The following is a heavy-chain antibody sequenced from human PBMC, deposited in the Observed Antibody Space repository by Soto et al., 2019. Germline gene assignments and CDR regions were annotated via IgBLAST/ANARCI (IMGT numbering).Heavy chain of an antibody. CDR2: ISGGGGNT. V-gene: IGHV3-23*01. J-gene: IGHJ4*02. Sequence: GGSLRLSCAASGFTFSSHAMSWVRQAPGKGLEWVSAISGGGGNTFYADSVKGRFTISRDNSKKTLSLQMNSLSAEDTAVYYCARRHETSLCFDYWGQGTLVTVSS. CDR1: GFTFSSHA. CDR3: ARRHETSLCFDY. D-gene: IGHD1-1*01.